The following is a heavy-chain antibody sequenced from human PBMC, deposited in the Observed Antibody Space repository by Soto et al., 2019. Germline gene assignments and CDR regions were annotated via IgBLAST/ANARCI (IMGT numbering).Heavy chain of an antibody. CDR1: GFSFSSYA. J-gene: IGHJ4*02. V-gene: IGHV3-23*01. CDR2: ISANVRTT. CDR3: VKELTIFGVVVGFDY. Sequence: GGSLRLSCAASGFSFSSYAMTWVRQTPGKGLEWVSTISANVRTTYYADSVKGRFTISRDNSKNTLFLEMNSLRAEDRAIYYCVKELTIFGVVVGFDYWGQGTLVTVSS. D-gene: IGHD3-3*01.